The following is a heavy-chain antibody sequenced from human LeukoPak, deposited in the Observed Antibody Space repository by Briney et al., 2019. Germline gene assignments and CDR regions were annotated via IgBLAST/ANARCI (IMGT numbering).Heavy chain of an antibody. V-gene: IGHV4-4*07. CDR2: IYTSGST. Sequence: PSETLSLTCTVSGGSISSYYWSWIRQPAGKGLEWIGRIYTSGSTNYNPSLKSRVTMSVDTSKNQFSLKLSSVTAADTAVYYCARNPYDSSGYNSSWFDPWGQGTLVTVSS. D-gene: IGHD3-22*01. J-gene: IGHJ5*02. CDR3: ARNPYDSSGYNSSWFDP. CDR1: GGSISSYY.